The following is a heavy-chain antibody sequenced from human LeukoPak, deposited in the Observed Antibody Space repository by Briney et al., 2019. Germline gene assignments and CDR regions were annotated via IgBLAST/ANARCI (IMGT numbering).Heavy chain of an antibody. CDR3: ARARRGMDV. D-gene: IGHD6-6*01. Sequence: SETLSLTCTVSGGSISSYYWSWIRQPPGKGLEWIGYIYYSGSTNYNPSLKSRVTISVDTSKNQFSLKLSSVTAADTAVYYCARARRGMDVWGQGTTVTVSS. J-gene: IGHJ6*02. CDR1: GGSISSYY. CDR2: IYYSGST. V-gene: IGHV4-59*12.